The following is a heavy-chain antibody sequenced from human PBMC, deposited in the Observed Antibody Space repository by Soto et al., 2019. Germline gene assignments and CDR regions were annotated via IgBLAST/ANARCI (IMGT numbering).Heavy chain of an antibody. D-gene: IGHD3-16*01. V-gene: IGHV3-48*03. CDR1: GFTFSSFE. CDR2: ISPTATAI. CDR3: AREWGYYFDY. J-gene: IGHJ4*02. Sequence: EVQLVESGGGSVRPGGALTLSCAVSGFTFSSFEMNWVRQAPGKGLEWLSYISPTATAIYYADSVKGRFTISRDNAKNSLYLHMSSLRADDTAVYYCAREWGYYFDYWGQGTPVTVSS.